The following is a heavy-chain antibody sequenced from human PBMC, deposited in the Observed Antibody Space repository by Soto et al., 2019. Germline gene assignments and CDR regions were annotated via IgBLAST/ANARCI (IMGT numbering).Heavy chain of an antibody. J-gene: IGHJ2*01. CDR3: AKAQGTTSKGYSDL. V-gene: IGHV3-23*01. Sequence: EVQLLESGGGLVQPGGSLRLSCAASGFTFSSYAMSWVRQAPGKGLEWVSGISFGGGSTYFADSVKGRLLIATDTSKNTLYLQINSLRAEDTAVYYCAKAQGTTSKGYSDLWGRGTLVTVCS. CDR2: ISFGGGST. D-gene: IGHD1-7*01. CDR1: GFTFSSYA.